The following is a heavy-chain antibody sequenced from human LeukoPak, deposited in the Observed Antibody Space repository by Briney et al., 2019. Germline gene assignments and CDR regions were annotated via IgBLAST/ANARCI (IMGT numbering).Heavy chain of an antibody. CDR2: INPNSGGT. CDR3: ARVSSGYVYY. D-gene: IGHD5-12*01. V-gene: IGHV1-2*02. CDR1: GYTFTGYY. Sequence: ASVKVSCKASGYTFTGYYMHWVRQAPGQGLEWMGWINPNSGGTNYAQKFQGRVAMTRDTSISTAYMELSRLRSDDTAVYYCARVSSGYVYYWGQGTLVTVSS. J-gene: IGHJ4*02.